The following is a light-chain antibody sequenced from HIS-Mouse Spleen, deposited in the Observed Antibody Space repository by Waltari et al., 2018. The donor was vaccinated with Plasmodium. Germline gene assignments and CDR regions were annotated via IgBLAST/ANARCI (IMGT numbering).Light chain of an antibody. CDR1: QSVSSN. V-gene: IGKV3-15*01. CDR3: QQYNNWPRGT. J-gene: IGKJ1*01. CDR2: GAS. Sequence: EIVITQSPATLSVSPGERATLSCRASQSVSSNLAWYQQKPGQAPRLLIYGASTRATGIPDRFSGSGSGTEFTLTISSMQSEDFAVYYCQQYNNWPRGTFGQGTKVEIK.